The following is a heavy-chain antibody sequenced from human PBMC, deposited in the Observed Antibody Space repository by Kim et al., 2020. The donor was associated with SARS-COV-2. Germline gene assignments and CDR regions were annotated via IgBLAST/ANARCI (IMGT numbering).Heavy chain of an antibody. V-gene: IGHV3-30*07. Sequence: ADSGKGRLTISRDNSKNTLYLQLNSLGAEDTAVYYCAREYYYDSSGSADYWGQGTLVTVSS. J-gene: IGHJ4*02. CDR3: AREYYYDSSGSADY. D-gene: IGHD3-22*01.